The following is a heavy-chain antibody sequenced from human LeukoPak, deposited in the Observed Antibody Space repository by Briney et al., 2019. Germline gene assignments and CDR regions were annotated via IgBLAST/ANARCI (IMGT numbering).Heavy chain of an antibody. V-gene: IGHV3-21*01. CDR1: GFTFSSYS. CDR3: ARDRTWDYYDSSGYYDAFDI. J-gene: IGHJ3*02. Sequence: PGGSLRLSCAASGFTFSSYSMNWVRQAPGKGLEWVSSISSSSSYIYYADSVKGRFTISRDNAKNSLYLQMNSLRAEDTAVYYCARDRTWDYYDSSGYYDAFDIWGQGTMVTVSS. D-gene: IGHD3-22*01. CDR2: ISSSSSYI.